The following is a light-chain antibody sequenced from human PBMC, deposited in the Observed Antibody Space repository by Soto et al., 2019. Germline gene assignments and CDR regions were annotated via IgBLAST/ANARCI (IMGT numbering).Light chain of an antibody. CDR1: QGIRKY. CDR3: QKYDSAPLT. J-gene: IGKJ4*01. Sequence: DIQMTQSPPSLSASVGDRVTITCRASQGIRKYLAWYQQKPGKAPKLLISSSSNLQSGVPSRFSGSGSGTDFTLIISSLQPEDFATYYCQKYDSAPLTFGGGTKVES. V-gene: IGKV1-27*01. CDR2: SSS.